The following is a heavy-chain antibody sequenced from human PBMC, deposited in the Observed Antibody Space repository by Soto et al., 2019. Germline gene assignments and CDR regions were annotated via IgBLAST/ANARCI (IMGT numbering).Heavy chain of an antibody. J-gene: IGHJ4*02. CDR3: TTAYCDRFGYFDY. Sequence: PEGSLRLSCAASGFTFSNAWMSWVRQAPGKGLEWVGRIKSKTDGGTTDYAAPVKGRFTISRDDSKNTLYLQMNSLKTEDTAVYYCTTAYCDRFGYFDYWGQGTLVTVSS. D-gene: IGHD3-3*01. CDR1: GFTFSNAW. V-gene: IGHV3-15*01. CDR2: IKSKTDGGTT.